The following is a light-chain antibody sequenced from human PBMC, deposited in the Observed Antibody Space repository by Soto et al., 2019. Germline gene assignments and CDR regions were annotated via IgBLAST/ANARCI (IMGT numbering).Light chain of an antibody. CDR3: SSYTSSSPLV. J-gene: IGLJ2*01. V-gene: IGLV2-14*01. CDR1: SSDVGGYNY. Sequence: QSALTQPASVSGSPGQSITLSCTGTSSDVGGYNYVSWYQQHPGKAPKLMIYEVSNRPSGVSNRFSGSKSGNTASLTISGLQAEDEADYYCSSYTSSSPLVFGGGTKLTVL. CDR2: EVS.